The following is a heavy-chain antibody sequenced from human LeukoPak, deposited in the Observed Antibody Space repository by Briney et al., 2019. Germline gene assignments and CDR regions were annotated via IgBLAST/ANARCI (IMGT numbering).Heavy chain of an antibody. Sequence: ASVKVSCKASGYTFTSYGISWVRQAPGQGLEWMGWISAYNGNTNYAQKLQGRVTMTTDTSTSTAYMELRSLRSDDTAVYYCAREKMYSSSWYYFDYWGQGTLVTVSS. J-gene: IGHJ4*02. CDR3: AREKMYSSSWYYFDY. D-gene: IGHD6-13*01. V-gene: IGHV1-18*01. CDR1: GYTFTSYG. CDR2: ISAYNGNT.